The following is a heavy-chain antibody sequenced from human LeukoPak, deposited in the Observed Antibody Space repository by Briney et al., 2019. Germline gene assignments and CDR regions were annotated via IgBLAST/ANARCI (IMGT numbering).Heavy chain of an antibody. Sequence: DTLSLNCSFSGGSISSYYLSWIRQPPGKGLEWIGHIYYSGSTNYNPSLKSRVTISVDTSQNQVSRKLSSVAAADTAVYYCARHGSGSSTFGYWGQGTLVTVSS. CDR1: GGSISSYY. V-gene: IGHV4-59*08. D-gene: IGHD1-26*01. J-gene: IGHJ4*02. CDR2: IYYSGST. CDR3: ARHGSGSSTFGY.